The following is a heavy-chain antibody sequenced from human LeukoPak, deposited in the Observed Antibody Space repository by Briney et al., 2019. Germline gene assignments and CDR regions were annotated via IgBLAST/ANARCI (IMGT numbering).Heavy chain of an antibody. CDR1: GGTFSSYA. CDR2: INPNGGGT. CDR3: ARAVRVTTDFDC. V-gene: IGHV1-2*02. J-gene: IGHJ4*02. D-gene: IGHD2-21*02. Sequence: ASVKVSCKASGGTFSSYAISWVRQAPGQGLEWMGWINPNGGGTNYAQNFQGRVTMTRDTSITTVYMEVSGLTSDDTAVYYCARAVRVTTDFDCWGQGTLVTVSS.